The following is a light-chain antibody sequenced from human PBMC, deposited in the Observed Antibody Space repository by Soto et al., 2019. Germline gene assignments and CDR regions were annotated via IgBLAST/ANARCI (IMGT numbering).Light chain of an antibody. CDR2: DAS. V-gene: IGKV3-11*01. CDR1: QSVSKY. J-gene: IGKJ5*01. CDR3: QQRSNWPIT. Sequence: EIVLTQSPATLSLSPGERATLSCRTSQSVSKYFAWYQQKPGRAPRLLIYDASSRATGIPARLIGSGSGTDFPLTISSLEPEDFAIYYCQQRSNWPITFGQGTRLEIK.